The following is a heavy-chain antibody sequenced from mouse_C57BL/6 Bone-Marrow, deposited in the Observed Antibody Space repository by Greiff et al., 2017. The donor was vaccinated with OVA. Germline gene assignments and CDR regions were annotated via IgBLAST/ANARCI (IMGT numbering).Heavy chain of an antibody. Sequence: DVHLVESGGGLVKPGGSLKLSCAASGFTFSSYAMSWVRQTPEKRLEWVATISDGGSYTYYPDNVKGRFTISRDNAKNNLYLQMSHLKSEDTAMYYCARDYYGRYFDYWGQGTTLTVSS. CDR1: GFTFSSYA. D-gene: IGHD1-1*01. CDR3: ARDYYGRYFDY. CDR2: ISDGGSYT. V-gene: IGHV5-4*01. J-gene: IGHJ2*01.